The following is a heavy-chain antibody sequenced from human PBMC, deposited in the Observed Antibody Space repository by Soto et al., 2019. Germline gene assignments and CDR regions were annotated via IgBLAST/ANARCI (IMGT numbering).Heavy chain of an antibody. CDR3: ARDSGSGSYRFDY. V-gene: IGHV1-46*03. D-gene: IGHD1-26*01. CDR1: GYTFTSYY. CDR2: INASGGST. Sequence: QVQLVQSGAEVKKPGASVKVSCKASGYTFTSYYMHWVRQAPGQGLEWMGIINASGGSTSYEQKFQGKATMTRDTSTSTGYRELSSLRSEGTAVYYCARDSGSGSYRFDYWGQGTLVTVSS. J-gene: IGHJ4*02.